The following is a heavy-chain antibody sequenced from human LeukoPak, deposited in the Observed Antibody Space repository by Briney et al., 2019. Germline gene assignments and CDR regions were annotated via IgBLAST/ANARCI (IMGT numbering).Heavy chain of an antibody. CDR1: GGSFSGYY. CDR2: INYSGST. D-gene: IGHD6-19*01. J-gene: IGHJ4*02. V-gene: IGHV4-34*01. CDR3: AREAGSGWYGGTRREFDS. Sequence: PSETLSLTCAVYGGSFSGYYWSWIRQPPGKGLEWIGEINYSGSTNYNPSLKSRVTISVDTSKNQFSLKLSSVTAADTAVYYCAREAGSGWYGGTRREFDSWGQGTLVTVSS.